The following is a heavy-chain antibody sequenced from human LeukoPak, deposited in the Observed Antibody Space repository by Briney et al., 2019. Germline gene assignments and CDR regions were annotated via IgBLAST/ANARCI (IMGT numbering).Heavy chain of an antibody. Sequence: PSETLSLTCTVSGGSISSYYWSWIRQPPGKGLEWIGYIYYSGSTNYNPSLKSRVTISVDTSKNQFSLKLSSVTAADTAVYYCARTPNHYYGSGSLNMGDHMWFDPWGQGTLVTVSS. V-gene: IGHV4-59*01. J-gene: IGHJ5*02. CDR3: ARTPNHYYGSGSLNMGDHMWFDP. D-gene: IGHD3-10*01. CDR1: GGSISSYY. CDR2: IYYSGST.